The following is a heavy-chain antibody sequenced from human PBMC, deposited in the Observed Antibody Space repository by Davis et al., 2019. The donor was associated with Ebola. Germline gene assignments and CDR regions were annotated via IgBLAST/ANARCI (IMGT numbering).Heavy chain of an antibody. CDR3: THSMTTSDY. CDR2: IRSKANSYET. D-gene: IGHD4-11*01. J-gene: IGHJ4*02. Sequence: GGSLRLSCAASGFTFSGSAMHWVRQASGKGLEWVGRIRSKANSYETAYAASVKGRFTISRDDSKNTAYLQMNSLKTEDTAVYYCTHSMTTSDYWGQGTLVTVSS. V-gene: IGHV3-73*01. CDR1: GFTFSGSA.